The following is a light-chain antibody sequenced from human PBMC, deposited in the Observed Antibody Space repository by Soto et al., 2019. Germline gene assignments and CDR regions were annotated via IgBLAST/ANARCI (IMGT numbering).Light chain of an antibody. Sequence: QPASVSGSPGQSITISCTGTSSDVGGYNYVSWYQQHPGKAPKLMIYDVSNRPSGVSNRFSGSKSGNTASLTISGIQVEDEADYYCSSYTSSSTPVVFGGGTKLTVL. J-gene: IGLJ2*01. V-gene: IGLV2-14*01. CDR3: SSYTSSSTPVV. CDR2: DVS. CDR1: SSDVGGYNY.